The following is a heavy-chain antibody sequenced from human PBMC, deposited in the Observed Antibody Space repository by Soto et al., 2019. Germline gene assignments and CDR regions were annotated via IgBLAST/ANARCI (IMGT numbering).Heavy chain of an antibody. V-gene: IGHV1-24*01. CDR3: ATEVITTLNHAVALSSSWYYFDY. D-gene: IGHD6-13*01. J-gene: IGHJ4*02. CDR1: GYTLTELS. CDR2: FDPEDGET. Sequence: ASVKVSCKVSGYTLTELSMHWVRQAPGKGLEWMGGFDPEDGETIYAQKFQGRVTMTEDTSTDTAYMELSSLRSEDTAVYYCATEVITTLNHAVALSSSWYYFDYWGQGTLVTVSS.